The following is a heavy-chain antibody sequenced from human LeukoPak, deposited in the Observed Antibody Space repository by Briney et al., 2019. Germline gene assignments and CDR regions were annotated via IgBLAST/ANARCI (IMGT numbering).Heavy chain of an antibody. CDR1: GFTFSGYG. CDR2: ISSSGRTI. J-gene: IGHJ4*02. V-gene: IGHV3-48*03. D-gene: IGHD3-22*01. CDR3: ARDSDSSGYFNS. Sequence: TGGSLRLSCVAPGFTFSGYGMNWVRQAPGKGLEWVSYISSSGRTIYYADSVKGRFTISRDNAKNSLYLQMNILRAEDTAVYYCARDSDSSGYFNSWGQGTLVTVSS.